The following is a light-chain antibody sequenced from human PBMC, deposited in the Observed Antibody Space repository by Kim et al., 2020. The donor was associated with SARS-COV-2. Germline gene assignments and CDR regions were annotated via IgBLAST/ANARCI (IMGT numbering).Light chain of an antibody. CDR3: QAWDSSTVV. V-gene: IGLV3-1*01. J-gene: IGLJ2*01. CDR2: QDS. Sequence: VSQGQTASITCTGDKLGDKYACWYQQKPGQSPVLVIYQDSKRPSGIPERFSGSNSGNTATLTISGTQAMDEADYYCQAWDSSTVVFGGGTQLTVL. CDR1: KLGDKY.